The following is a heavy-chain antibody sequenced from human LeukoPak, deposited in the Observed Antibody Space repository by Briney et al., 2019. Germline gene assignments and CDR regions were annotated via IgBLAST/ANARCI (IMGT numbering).Heavy chain of an antibody. Sequence: GASVKVSCKASGGTLSSYAVSWVRQAPGQGLEWMGNIIPIFTSTNYAQKFQGRVTITADESTSTAYMELSSLRSEDTAVYYCATERLYYYDSSGPPFGYWGQGTLVTVSS. CDR3: ATERLYYYDSSGPPFGY. V-gene: IGHV1-69*13. CDR1: GGTLSSYA. CDR2: IIPIFTST. J-gene: IGHJ4*02. D-gene: IGHD3-22*01.